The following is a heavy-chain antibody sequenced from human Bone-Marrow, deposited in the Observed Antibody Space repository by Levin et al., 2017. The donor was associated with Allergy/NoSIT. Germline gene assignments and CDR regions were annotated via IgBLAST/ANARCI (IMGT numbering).Heavy chain of an antibody. CDR2: MYYSGSI. CDR1: GDFVSRGTFY. D-gene: IGHD3-16*02. CDR3: ARGASEITFGGIIVNNGMDV. J-gene: IGHJ6*02. Sequence: PSETLSLTCSVSGDFVSRGTFYWSWVRQLPGQGLEWIAYMYYSGSIYYNPSLKSRVVVSMDASANQFSLTLTSVSAADTAVYYCARGASEITFGGIIVNNGMDVWGQGTTVTVSS. V-gene: IGHV4-31*02.